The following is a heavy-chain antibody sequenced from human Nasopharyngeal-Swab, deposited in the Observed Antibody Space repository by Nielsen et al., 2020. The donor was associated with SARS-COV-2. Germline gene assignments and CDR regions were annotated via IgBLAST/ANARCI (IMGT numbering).Heavy chain of an antibody. V-gene: IGHV4-59*08. D-gene: IGHD5-18*01. CDR1: GGSISSYY. CDR3: ARQATAMGYYFDY. J-gene: IGHJ4*02. CDR2: IYYSGST. Sequence: SETLSLTCTVSGGSISSYYWSWIRQPPGKGLEWIGYIYYSGSTNYNPSLKSRVTISVDTSKNQFSLNLSSVTAADTAVYSCARQATAMGYYFDYWGQGTLVTVSS.